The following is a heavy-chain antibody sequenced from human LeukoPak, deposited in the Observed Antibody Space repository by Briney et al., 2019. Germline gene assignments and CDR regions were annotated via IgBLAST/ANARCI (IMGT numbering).Heavy chain of an antibody. CDR3: ATEIAAAGPVAYYYYGMDV. Sequence: ASVKVSCKVSGYTLTELSMHWVRQAPGKGLEWMGGFDPEDGETIYAQKFQGRVTMTEDTSTDTAYMELSSLRSEDTAVYYCATEIAAAGPVAYYYYGMDVWGQGTTVTVSS. V-gene: IGHV1-24*01. J-gene: IGHJ6*02. CDR1: GYTLTELS. D-gene: IGHD6-13*01. CDR2: FDPEDGET.